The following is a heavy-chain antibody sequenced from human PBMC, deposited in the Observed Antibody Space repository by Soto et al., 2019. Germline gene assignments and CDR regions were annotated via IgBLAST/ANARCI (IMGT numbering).Heavy chain of an antibody. V-gene: IGHV4-31*03. D-gene: IGHD2-2*03. J-gene: IGHJ4*02. CDR1: GGSISSGGYY. CDR3: ARTGERWILGYYFDY. Sequence: QVQLQESGPGLVKPSQTLSLTCTVSGGSISSGGYYWSWIRQHPGKGLEWIGYIYYSGSTYYNPSLKSRVTXXVDTSKNQFSLKLSSVTAADTAVYYCARTGERWILGYYFDYWGQGTLVTVSS. CDR2: IYYSGST.